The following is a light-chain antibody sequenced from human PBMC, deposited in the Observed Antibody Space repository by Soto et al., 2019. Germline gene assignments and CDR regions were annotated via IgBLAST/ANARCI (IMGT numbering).Light chain of an antibody. Sequence: EIVMTQSPATLSVSPGESATLSCRASQSVSSKLAWYQQKPGQAPRLLIYGASTRSTGIPARFSGSGSGTEFILTISSLQSEYFAVYYCQQYNNWPPTFGQGTKVEIK. CDR3: QQYNNWPPT. V-gene: IGKV3-15*01. J-gene: IGKJ1*01. CDR1: QSVSSK. CDR2: GAS.